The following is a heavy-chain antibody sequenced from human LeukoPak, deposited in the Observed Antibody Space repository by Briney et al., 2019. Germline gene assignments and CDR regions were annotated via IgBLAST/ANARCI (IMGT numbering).Heavy chain of an antibody. CDR1: GYTFTAYY. Sequence: ASVKVSCKASGYTFTAYYLYWVRQAPGQGLEWMGWINPNSGGTNYAQKFKGWVTLTRDTSINTTYMELSRLASDVTAVYFCARGTPGSYLGYWGQGTLVTVSS. J-gene: IGHJ4*02. CDR2: INPNSGGT. D-gene: IGHD3-16*02. V-gene: IGHV1-2*04. CDR3: ARGTPGSYLGY.